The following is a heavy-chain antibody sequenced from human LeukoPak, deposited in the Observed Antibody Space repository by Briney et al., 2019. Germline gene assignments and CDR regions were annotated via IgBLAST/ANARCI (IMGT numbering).Heavy chain of an antibody. Sequence: QPGGSLRLSCVASDFPFSSYAMSWVRQAPGKGLEWLAVIRGSGASTNYADSVKGRFTISRDNSKNTLYLQMNSLRAEDTAFYYCTKDLTVQIWLLGYDSWGQGTLVTVAS. V-gene: IGHV3-23*01. J-gene: IGHJ1*01. D-gene: IGHD3-22*01. CDR2: IRGSGAST. CDR1: DFPFSSYA. CDR3: TKDLTVQIWLLGYDS.